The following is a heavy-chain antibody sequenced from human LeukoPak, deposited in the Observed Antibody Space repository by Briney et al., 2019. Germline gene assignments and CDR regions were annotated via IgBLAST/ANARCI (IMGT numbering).Heavy chain of an antibody. J-gene: IGHJ4*02. V-gene: IGHV4-61*01. CDR3: ARRYLRTYYYDSSGYFY. CDR1: GGSVSSGSYY. D-gene: IGHD3-22*01. Sequence: PSETLSLTCTVSGGSVSSGSYYWSWIRQPPGKGLEWIGYIYYSGSTNYNPSLKSRVTISVDTSKNQFSLKLSSVTAADTAVYYCARRYLRTYYYDSSGYFYWGQGTLVTVSS. CDR2: IYYSGST.